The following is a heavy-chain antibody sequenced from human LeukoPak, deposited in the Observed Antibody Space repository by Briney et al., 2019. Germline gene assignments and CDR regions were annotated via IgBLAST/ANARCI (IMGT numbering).Heavy chain of an antibody. CDR2: ISSSSSYI. J-gene: IGHJ4*02. CDR3: ARESPFGETDY. CDR1: GFTFSSYA. V-gene: IGHV3-21*01. Sequence: KPGGSLRLSCAASGFTFSSYAMSWVRQAPGKGLEWVSSISSSSSYIYYADSVKGRFTISRDNAKNSLYLQMNSLRAEDTAVYYCARESPFGETDYWGQGTLVTVSS. D-gene: IGHD3-10*01.